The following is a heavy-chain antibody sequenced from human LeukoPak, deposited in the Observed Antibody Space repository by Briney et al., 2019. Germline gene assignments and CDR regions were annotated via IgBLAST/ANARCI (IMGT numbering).Heavy chain of an antibody. D-gene: IGHD2-15*01. Sequence: ASVTVSCKASGYTFTGYYMHWVRQAPGQGLEWMGWINPNSGGTNYAQKFQGWVTMTRDTSISTAYMELSSLRSEDTAVYYCARRGGCCNFDYWGQGTLVTVSS. V-gene: IGHV1-2*04. CDR1: GYTFTGYY. CDR2: INPNSGGT. J-gene: IGHJ4*02. CDR3: ARRGGCCNFDY.